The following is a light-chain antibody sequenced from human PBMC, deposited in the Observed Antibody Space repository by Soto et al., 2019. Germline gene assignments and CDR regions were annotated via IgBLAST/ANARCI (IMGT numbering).Light chain of an antibody. CDR1: SGDVGLYDY. CDR3: GSFSHTSTLYV. V-gene: IGLV2-11*01. Sequence: QSALAQPRSVSGSPGQSVTISCTGTSGDVGLYDYVSWYQHHPGKAPKLMIYDVTKRPSGVPDRFSGSKSGNTVSLTISGLQAEDEADYFCGSFSHTSTLYVFGTGTKVTVL. CDR2: DVT. J-gene: IGLJ1*01.